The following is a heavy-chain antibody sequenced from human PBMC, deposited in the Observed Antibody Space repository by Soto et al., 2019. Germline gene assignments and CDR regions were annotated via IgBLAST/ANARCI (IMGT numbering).Heavy chain of an antibody. Sequence: QVHLVQSGAEVKKPGSSVRVSCTASGGSFSNYIFAWVRQAPGQGLEWMGGTIPMFATAQYAQKLQGRVTITADESTNTVYMDLTSLRTDDTAVYYCARGLFGQQWLVGFDTWGQGTLVTVSS. CDR3: ARGLFGQQWLVGFDT. D-gene: IGHD6-19*01. J-gene: IGHJ4*02. V-gene: IGHV1-69*01. CDR1: GGSFSNYI. CDR2: TIPMFATA.